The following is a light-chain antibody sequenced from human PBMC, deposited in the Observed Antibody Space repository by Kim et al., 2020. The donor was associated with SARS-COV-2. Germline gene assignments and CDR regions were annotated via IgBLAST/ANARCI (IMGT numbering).Light chain of an antibody. CDR2: EVV. V-gene: IGLV2-23*02. CDR1: GSDVGNYNL. Sequence: QSALTQPASVSGSPGQSITISCTGTGSDVGNYNLVSWYQNHPGEAPKLLVYEVVKRASGISNRFSGSKSGNTASLTISGLQADDEGDYYCCSYAGDNTLGFGGGTQLTVL. CDR3: CSYAGDNTLG. J-gene: IGLJ2*01.